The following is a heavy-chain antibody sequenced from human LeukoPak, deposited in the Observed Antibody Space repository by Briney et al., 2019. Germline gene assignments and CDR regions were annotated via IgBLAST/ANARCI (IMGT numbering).Heavy chain of an antibody. CDR3: ATLRHLWSDRDAFDI. Sequence: DPEDGQPIYAQKFQGRVTMTEDKSKDKAYMELSSLRCEDTAVYYCATLRHLWSDRDAFDIWGQGTMVTVSS. D-gene: IGHD3-3*01. V-gene: IGHV1-24*01. J-gene: IGHJ3*02. CDR2: DPEDGQP.